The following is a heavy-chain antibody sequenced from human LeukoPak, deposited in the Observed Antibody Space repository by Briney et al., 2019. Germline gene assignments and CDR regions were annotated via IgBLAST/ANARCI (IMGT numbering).Heavy chain of an antibody. CDR1: GGSISSSSYY. D-gene: IGHD3-10*01. Sequence: SSETLSLTXTVSGGSISSSSYYGGWIRQPLGKGLEWIGSIYYSGSTYYNPSLKSRVTISVDTSKTQFSLKLSSVTAADTAVYYCASLPATMVRGVPFDYWGQGTLVTVSS. V-gene: IGHV4-39*01. CDR3: ASLPATMVRGVPFDY. CDR2: IYYSGST. J-gene: IGHJ4*02.